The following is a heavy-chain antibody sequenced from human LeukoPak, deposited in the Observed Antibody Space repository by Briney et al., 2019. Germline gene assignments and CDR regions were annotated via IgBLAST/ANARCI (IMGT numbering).Heavy chain of an antibody. CDR3: ARGHYADYA. CDR1: GFTFSRYW. J-gene: IGHJ5*02. V-gene: IGHV3-74*01. Sequence: PGGSLRLSCEASGFTFSRYWMYWVRQAPGKGLEWVSRIKSDGTFISYAESVRGRFTISRDNAKHSLYVEMNSLRGEDTAVYYCARGHYADYAWGQGNLVTVSS. D-gene: IGHD4-17*01. CDR2: IKSDGTFI.